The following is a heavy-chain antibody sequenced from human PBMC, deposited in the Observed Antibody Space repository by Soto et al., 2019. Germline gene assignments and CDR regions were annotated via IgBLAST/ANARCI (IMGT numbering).Heavy chain of an antibody. D-gene: IGHD3-22*01. CDR1: GGSISRYY. V-gene: IGHV4-59*01. CDR2: IYYSGST. CDR3: ASAATYYYDSSGYFQH. Sequence: SQTLSLTCTVSGGSISRYYWSWFRQPPGKGLEWIGYIYYSGSTNYNPSLKSRVTISVDTSKNQFSLKLSSVTAADTAVYYCASAATYYYDSSGYFQHWGQGTLVTVS. J-gene: IGHJ1*01.